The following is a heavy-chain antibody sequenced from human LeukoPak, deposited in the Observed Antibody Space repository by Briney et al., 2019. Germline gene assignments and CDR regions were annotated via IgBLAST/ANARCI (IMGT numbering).Heavy chain of an antibody. Sequence: ASVTVSCKASGYTFTGYYMHWVRQAPGQGLEWMGWINPNGGGTNYAQKFQGRVTMTRDTSISTTYMELTRLGSDDTAVYYCARESSGSSVDYWGQGTLVTVSS. V-gene: IGHV1-2*02. CDR1: GYTFTGYY. CDR2: INPNGGGT. CDR3: ARESSGSSVDY. D-gene: IGHD2-2*01. J-gene: IGHJ4*02.